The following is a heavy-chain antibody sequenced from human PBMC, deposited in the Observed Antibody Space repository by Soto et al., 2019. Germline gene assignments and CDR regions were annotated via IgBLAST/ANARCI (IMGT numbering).Heavy chain of an antibody. V-gene: IGHV3-53*01. Sequence: RLSCAASGFTVSSTYMTWVRQAPGKGLEWVSVIYGGLTTSYADSVKGRFTISRDNSKNTLYLQMNSLRAEDTAVYYCARDHGMVQHWGQGTLVTVSS. CDR2: IYGGLTT. CDR3: ARDHGMVQH. J-gene: IGHJ1*01. CDR1: GFTVSSTY.